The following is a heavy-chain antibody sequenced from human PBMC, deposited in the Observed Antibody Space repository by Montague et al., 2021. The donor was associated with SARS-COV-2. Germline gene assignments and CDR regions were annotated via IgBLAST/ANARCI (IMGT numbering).Heavy chain of an antibody. CDR3: ARFLRRVVPAATGHWENNYLDCCMDV. Sequence: SETLSLTCAVYGGSFSDYYWSWIRQPPGKGLEWIGEINHSGSTNYNPSLKSRVTISVDTSKNQFSLKLSSVTAADTAVYYCARFLRRVVPAATGHWENNYLDCCMDVWGKGTTVTVSS. D-gene: IGHD2-2*01. V-gene: IGHV4-34*01. J-gene: IGHJ6*03. CDR1: GGSFSDYY. CDR2: INHSGST.